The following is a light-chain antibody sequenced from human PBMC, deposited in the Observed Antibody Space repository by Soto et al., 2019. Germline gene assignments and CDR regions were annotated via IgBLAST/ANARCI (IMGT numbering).Light chain of an antibody. Sequence: QSVLTQPPSVSGAPGQSVTISCTGSSSKIGAGYDVHWYQQLPGTAPKLLIFGTSNRPSGVPDRFSGYKSGTSASLAITGLQAEDEADYYCQSYDSSLSAWVFVGGTKLTVL. V-gene: IGLV1-40*01. CDR3: QSYDSSLSAWV. J-gene: IGLJ3*02. CDR1: SSKIGAGYD. CDR2: GTS.